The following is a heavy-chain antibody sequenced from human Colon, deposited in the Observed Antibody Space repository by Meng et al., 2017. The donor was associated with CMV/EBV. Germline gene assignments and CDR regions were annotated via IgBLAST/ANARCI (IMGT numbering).Heavy chain of an antibody. J-gene: IGHJ4*02. CDR1: GLTFSNFA. Sequence: GGSLRLSCAASGLTFSNFAINWVRQAPGKGLEWVALISYDGSIKYYVDSVKGRFTISRDNSKNTLSLQMNSLRGDDTAVYYCVRVGDYPGGYFDYWGLGTLVTVSS. CDR2: ISYDGSIK. D-gene: IGHD4-17*01. CDR3: VRVGDYPGGYFDY. V-gene: IGHV3-30-3*01.